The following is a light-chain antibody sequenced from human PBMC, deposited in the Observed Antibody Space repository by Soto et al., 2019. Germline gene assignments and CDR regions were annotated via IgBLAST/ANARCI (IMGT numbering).Light chain of an antibody. CDR2: DAS. Sequence: AIQLTQSPSSLSASVGDRVTITCRASQGISSALAWYQQKPGKAPKLLIYDASSLESGVPSRFSGSGSGTDFTLTISSLQPEDFATYYCQQLKGLTFGGGTKVEIK. CDR1: QGISSA. CDR3: QQLKGLT. J-gene: IGKJ4*01. V-gene: IGKV1-13*02.